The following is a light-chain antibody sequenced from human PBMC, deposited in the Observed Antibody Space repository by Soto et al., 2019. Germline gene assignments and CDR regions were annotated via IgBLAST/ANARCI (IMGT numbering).Light chain of an antibody. J-gene: IGKJ4*01. CDR1: QSVTSSY. CDR2: GAS. Sequence: EIVLTQSPGTLSLSPGERATLSCRASQSVTSSYLAWYQQKPGQAPRLLISGASSRATGIPDRFSGSGSGTDFTLTIGRLEPEDFAVYYCQQYSTSRLTFGGGTKVELK. V-gene: IGKV3-20*01. CDR3: QQYSTSRLT.